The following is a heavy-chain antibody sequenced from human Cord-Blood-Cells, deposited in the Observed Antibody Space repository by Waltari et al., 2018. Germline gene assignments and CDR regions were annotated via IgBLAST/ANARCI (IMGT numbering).Heavy chain of an antibody. CDR2: IYYSGST. D-gene: IGHD4-17*01. Sequence: QVQLQESGPGLVKPSETLSLTCTVSGGSISSYYWSWIRQPPGKGLEWIGYIYYSGSTNVNPSLKSRVTISVDTSKNQFSLKLSSVTAADTAVYYCARYYGDYYFDYWGQGTLVTVSS. CDR1: GGSISSYY. V-gene: IGHV4-59*01. J-gene: IGHJ4*02. CDR3: ARYYGDYYFDY.